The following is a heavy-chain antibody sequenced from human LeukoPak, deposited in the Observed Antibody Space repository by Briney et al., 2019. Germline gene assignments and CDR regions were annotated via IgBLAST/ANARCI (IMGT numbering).Heavy chain of an antibody. CDR2: IYHSGST. Sequence: PSETLSLTCTVSGGSISSGSYYWSWIRQPPGKGLEWIGYIYHSGSTYYNPSLKSRVTISVDTSKNQFSLKLSSVTAADTAVYYCARAYHADSSSWYGYYYYYYMDVWGKGTTVTVSS. J-gene: IGHJ6*03. CDR3: ARAYHADSSSWYGYYYYYYMDV. V-gene: IGHV4-30-2*01. CDR1: GGSISSGSYY. D-gene: IGHD6-13*01.